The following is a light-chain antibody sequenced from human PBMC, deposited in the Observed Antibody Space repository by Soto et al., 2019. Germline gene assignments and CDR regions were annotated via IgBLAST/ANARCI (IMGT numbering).Light chain of an antibody. CDR1: QGISSF. Sequence: GDRVNITCRASQGISSFLAWFQQKPGKAPKLLIYAASTLQSGVPSRFSGSGSGTDFTLTISSLQPEDFATYYCQQPNSYPLTFGGGTKVEIK. V-gene: IGKV1-9*01. CDR3: QQPNSYPLT. CDR2: AAS. J-gene: IGKJ4*01.